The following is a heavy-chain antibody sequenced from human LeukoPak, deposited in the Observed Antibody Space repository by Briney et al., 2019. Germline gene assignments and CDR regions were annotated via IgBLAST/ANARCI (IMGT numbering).Heavy chain of an antibody. CDR3: ATYGGTGYYGFSY. V-gene: IGHV4-59*01. J-gene: IGHJ4*02. Sequence: SETLSLTCTVSGGSISTYYWSWIRQPPGEGLEWIGYIYYSGSTNYNPSLKSRATISVDTSKNQLSRKLSSVTAADTAVYYCATYGGTGYYGFSYCGQGTLVTVSS. CDR1: GGSISTYY. CDR2: IYYSGST. D-gene: IGHD3/OR15-3a*01.